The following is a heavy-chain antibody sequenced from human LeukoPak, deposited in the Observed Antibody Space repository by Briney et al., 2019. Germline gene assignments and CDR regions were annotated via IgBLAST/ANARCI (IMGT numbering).Heavy chain of an antibody. Sequence: AGSLRLSCAASGFTFSNSGMHWVRQAPGKGLEWVAIIWDDGGSEYYADSVKGRFTISRDNSKNTLYLQMRSLRAEDTAVYYCARDLEGVGATQGFDYWGQGTLVTVSS. CDR1: GFTFSNSG. CDR3: ARDLEGVGATQGFDY. D-gene: IGHD1-26*01. V-gene: IGHV3-33*01. J-gene: IGHJ4*02. CDR2: IWDDGGSE.